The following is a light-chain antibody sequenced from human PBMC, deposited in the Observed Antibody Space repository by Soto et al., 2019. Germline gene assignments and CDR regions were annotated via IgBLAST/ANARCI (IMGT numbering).Light chain of an antibody. V-gene: IGLV2-14*01. CDR2: DVS. CDR3: TSYTSSSTYV. CDR1: SGDVGGYNY. J-gene: IGLJ1*01. Sequence: QSALTQPASVSGSPGQSITISWTGTSGDVGGYNYVSWYQQHPGKAPKLMIYDVSNRPSGVSNRFSGSKSGNTASLTISGLQAEDGADYYCTSYTSSSTYVFGTGTKLTVL.